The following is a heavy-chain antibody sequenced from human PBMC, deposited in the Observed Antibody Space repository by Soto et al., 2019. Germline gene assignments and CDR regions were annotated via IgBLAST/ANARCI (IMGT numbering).Heavy chain of an antibody. V-gene: IGHV3-21*01. CDR1: GFTFSSYS. Sequence: GGSLRLSCAASGFTFSSYSMNWVRQAPGKGLEWVSSISSSSSYIYYADSVKGRFTISRDNAKNSLYLQMNSLRAEDTAVYYCARDNTYNWNYNPNDYYYYYYMDVWGKGTTVTVSS. CDR3: ARDNTYNWNYNPNDYYYYYYMDV. D-gene: IGHD1-7*01. CDR2: ISSSSSYI. J-gene: IGHJ6*03.